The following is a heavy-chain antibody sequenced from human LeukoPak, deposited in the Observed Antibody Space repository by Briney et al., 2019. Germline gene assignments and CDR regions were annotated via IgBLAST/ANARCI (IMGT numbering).Heavy chain of an antibody. J-gene: IGHJ3*02. V-gene: IGHV3-23*01. Sequence: GGSLRLSCEVSGFTFSSYAMSWVRQASGKWLEWVSGISGSGGSTYYADSVKGRFTISRDNSKNTLYLQMNSLRAEDTALYYCAKDLRYSGSYSAYDAFDIWGQGTMVTVSS. CDR1: GFTFSSYA. D-gene: IGHD1-26*01. CDR3: AKDLRYSGSYSAYDAFDI. CDR2: ISGSGGST.